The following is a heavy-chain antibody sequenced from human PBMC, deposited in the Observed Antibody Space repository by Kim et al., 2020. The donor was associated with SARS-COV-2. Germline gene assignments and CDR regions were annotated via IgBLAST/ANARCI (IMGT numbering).Heavy chain of an antibody. Sequence: GGSLRLSCAASGFTFSSYGMHWVRQAPGKGLEWVAVIWYDGSNKYYADSVKGRFTISRDNSKNTLYLQMNSLRAEDTAVYYCARYDFWSGYDYYYYMDVWGKGTTVTVSS. D-gene: IGHD3-3*01. CDR1: GFTFSSYG. CDR2: IWYDGSNK. J-gene: IGHJ6*03. V-gene: IGHV3-33*01. CDR3: ARYDFWSGYDYYYYMDV.